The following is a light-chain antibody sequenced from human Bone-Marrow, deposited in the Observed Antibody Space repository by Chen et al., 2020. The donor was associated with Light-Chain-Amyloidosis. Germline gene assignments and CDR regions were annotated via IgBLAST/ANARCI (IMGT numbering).Light chain of an antibody. CDR1: SGSIATNY. Sequence: NFMLTQPHSVSESPGKTVIISCTRSSGSIATNYVQWYQQRPGSSPTTVIYEDDQRPSGLPDRFSGSIDRSSNSASLTISGLKTEDEAGYYCQSYQGSSEGVFGGGTKLTVL. J-gene: IGLJ3*02. CDR3: QSYQGSSEGV. V-gene: IGLV6-57*01. CDR2: EDD.